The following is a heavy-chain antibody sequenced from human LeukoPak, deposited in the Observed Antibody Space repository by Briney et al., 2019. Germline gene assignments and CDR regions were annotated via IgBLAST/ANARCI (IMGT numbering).Heavy chain of an antibody. CDR1: GFTFSSYG. Sequence: GGSLRLSCAASGFTFSSYGMHWVRQAPGKGLKWVAVISYDGSNKYYADSVKGRFTIPRDNSKNTLYLQMNSLRAEDTAVYYCARVREVAAGIWGQGTLVTVSS. D-gene: IGHD6-13*01. CDR2: ISYDGSNK. V-gene: IGHV3-30*03. J-gene: IGHJ4*02. CDR3: ARVREVAAGI.